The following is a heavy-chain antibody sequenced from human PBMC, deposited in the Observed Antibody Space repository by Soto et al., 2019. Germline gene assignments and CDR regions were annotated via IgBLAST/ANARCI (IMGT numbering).Heavy chain of an antibody. J-gene: IGHJ6*02. D-gene: IGHD3-10*01. CDR2: IYYSGST. V-gene: IGHV4-59*01. CDR3: GRGDPLLWFGEKVYYGMDV. CDR1: GGSINNYY. Sequence: SETLSLTCTVSGGSINNYYWSWIRQPRGKGLEWIGYIYYSGSTNYNPSLKSRVTISVDTSKNQFSLKLSSVTAADTAVYYCGRGDPLLWFGEKVYYGMDVWGQGTTVTVSS.